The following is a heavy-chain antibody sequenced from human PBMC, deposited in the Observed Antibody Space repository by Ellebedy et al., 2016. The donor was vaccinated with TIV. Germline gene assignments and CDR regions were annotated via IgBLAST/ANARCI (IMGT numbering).Heavy chain of an antibody. D-gene: IGHD3-10*01. CDR2: IKQDGSEK. CDR3: TRDVAVKAKRD. V-gene: IGHV3-7*03. J-gene: IGHJ4*02. CDR1: GFTFRSYW. Sequence: PGGSLRLSCEASGFTFRSYWMSWVRQAPGKGPEWVANIKQDGSEKYYVDSMKGRLTISRDNAKNSLSLQMNSLRAEDTAVYYCTRDVAVKAKRDWGQGTLVTVSS.